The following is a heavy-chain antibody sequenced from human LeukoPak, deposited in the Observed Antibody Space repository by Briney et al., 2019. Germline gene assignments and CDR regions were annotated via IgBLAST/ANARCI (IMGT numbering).Heavy chain of an antibody. Sequence: ESGPTLVKPTQTLTLTCTFSGFSLSTSGMCVSWIRQPPGKALEWLARIDWDDDKYYSTSLKTRLTISKDTSKNQVVLTMTNMDPVDTATYYCARIRMYYYGSGSSFDYWGQGTLVTVSS. D-gene: IGHD3-10*01. J-gene: IGHJ4*02. CDR1: GFSLSTSGMC. V-gene: IGHV2-70*11. CDR3: ARIRMYYYGSGSSFDY. CDR2: IDWDDDK.